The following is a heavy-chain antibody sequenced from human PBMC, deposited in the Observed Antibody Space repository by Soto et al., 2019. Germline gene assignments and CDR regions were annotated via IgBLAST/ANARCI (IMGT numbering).Heavy chain of an antibody. CDR1: GFTFSSYG. V-gene: IGHV3-30*03. CDR3: ASPPRGGLVVVISNGGFDI. D-gene: IGHD3-22*01. J-gene: IGHJ3*02. CDR2: ISYDGSNK. Sequence: GGSLRLSCAASGFTFSSYGMHWVRQAPATGLEWVAVISYDGSNKYYAASVKSRFTISRDNSKNTLYLQMNSLRAEDTAVYYCASPPRGGLVVVISNGGFDIWGQGTMVTVSS.